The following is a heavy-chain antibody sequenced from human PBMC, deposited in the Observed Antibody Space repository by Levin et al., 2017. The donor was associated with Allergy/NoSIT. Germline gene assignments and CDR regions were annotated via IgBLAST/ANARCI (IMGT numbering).Heavy chain of an antibody. CDR3: AKGGAFDI. Sequence: SCAASGFTFSSYGMHWVRQAPGKGLEWVAVISYDGSNKYYADSVKGRFTISRDNSKNTLYLQMNSLRAEDTAVYYCAKGGAFDIWGQGTMVTVSS. CDR2: ISYDGSNK. CDR1: GFTFSSYG. J-gene: IGHJ3*02. V-gene: IGHV3-30*18.